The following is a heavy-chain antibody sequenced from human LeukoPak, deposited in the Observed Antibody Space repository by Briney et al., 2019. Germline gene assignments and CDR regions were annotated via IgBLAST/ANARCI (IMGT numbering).Heavy chain of an antibody. Sequence: KPGGSLRLSCAASGFTFSSYAMSWVRQAPGKGLEWVSVISGSGGSTYYVDSVKGRFTISRDNSKNTLYQQMNSLRAEDTAVYYCAKDGVATAGRGSHFDYWGQGTLVTVSS. V-gene: IGHV3-23*01. CDR3: AKDGVATAGRGSHFDY. CDR1: GFTFSSYA. CDR2: ISGSGGST. J-gene: IGHJ4*02. D-gene: IGHD6-13*01.